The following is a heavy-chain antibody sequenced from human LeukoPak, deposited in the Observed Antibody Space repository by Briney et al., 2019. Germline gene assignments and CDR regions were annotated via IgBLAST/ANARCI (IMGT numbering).Heavy chain of an antibody. J-gene: IGHJ4*02. CDR2: ITGSGGST. D-gene: IGHD4-17*01. V-gene: IGHV3-23*01. CDR1: GFTFNNYA. CDR3: AKERTADYGDSLFDY. Sequence: PGGSLRLSCAASGFTFNNYAMNWVRQAPGKGLEWVSTITGSGGSTYYADSVKGRFTISRDNSKNTLNLQMNSLRAEDTAVYYCAKERTADYGDSLFDYWGQGTLVTVSS.